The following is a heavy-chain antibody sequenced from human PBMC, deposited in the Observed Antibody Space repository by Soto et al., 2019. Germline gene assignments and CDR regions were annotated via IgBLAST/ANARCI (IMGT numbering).Heavy chain of an antibody. Sequence: QVQLVQSGAEVKKPGASVKVSCKASGYTFTSYAMHWVRQAPGQRLEWMGWINAGNGNTKYSQKFQGRVTITRDTSASTAYMELSSLRSEDTAVYYCASWVHTLYGSGSYWLDYWGQGTLVTVSS. D-gene: IGHD3-10*01. J-gene: IGHJ4*02. CDR2: INAGNGNT. CDR3: ASWVHTLYGSGSYWLDY. CDR1: GYTFTSYA. V-gene: IGHV1-3*01.